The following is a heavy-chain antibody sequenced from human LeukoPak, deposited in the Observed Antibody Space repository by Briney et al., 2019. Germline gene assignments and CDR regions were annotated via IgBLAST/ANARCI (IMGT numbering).Heavy chain of an antibody. Sequence: GGSLRLSCTASGFTLRSFSMNWVRQAPGKGLEWVSHISPRSDIISYADSVKGRFTISRDNAKNSLYLHMNSLRADDMAVYYCVRNNDWAFDYWGQGTLVPVSS. J-gene: IGHJ4*02. CDR3: VRNNDWAFDY. D-gene: IGHD3-9*01. CDR2: ISPRSDII. V-gene: IGHV3-48*01. CDR1: GFTLRSFS.